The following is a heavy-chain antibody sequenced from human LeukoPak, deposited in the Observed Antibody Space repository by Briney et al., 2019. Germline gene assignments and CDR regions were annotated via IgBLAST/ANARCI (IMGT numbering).Heavy chain of an antibody. D-gene: IGHD1-1*01. Sequence: ASVKVSCKASGCTFTGYYMHWVRQAPGQGLEWMGWINPNSGGTNYAQKFQGRVTMTRDTSISTAYMELSRLRSDDTAVYYCARVRPSGGPLAGTTPSYYFDYWGQGTLVTVSS. CDR1: GCTFTGYY. CDR3: ARVRPSGGPLAGTTPSYYFDY. J-gene: IGHJ4*02. V-gene: IGHV1-2*02. CDR2: INPNSGGT.